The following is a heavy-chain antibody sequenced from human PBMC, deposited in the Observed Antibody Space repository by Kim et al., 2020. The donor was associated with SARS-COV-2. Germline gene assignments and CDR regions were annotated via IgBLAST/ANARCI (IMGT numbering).Heavy chain of an antibody. CDR1: GGSISSYY. CDR2: IYYSGST. D-gene: IGHD6-13*01. J-gene: IGHJ4*02. CDR3: ARTFVGQQLFDY. V-gene: IGHV4-59*01. Sequence: SETLSLTCTVSGGSISSYYWSWIRQPPGKGLEWIGYIYYSGSTNYNPSLKSRVTISVDTSKNQFSLKLSSVTAADTAVYYCARTFVGQQLFDYWGQGTLVTVSS.